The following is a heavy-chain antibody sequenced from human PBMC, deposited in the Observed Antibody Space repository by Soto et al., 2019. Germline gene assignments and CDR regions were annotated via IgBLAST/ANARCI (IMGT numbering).Heavy chain of an antibody. CDR3: ARTLEEYSSSSGLFDY. V-gene: IGHV4-59*01. CDR2: IYYSGST. Sequence: PSETLSLTCTVSGGSISSYYWSWIRQPPGKGLEWIGYIYYSGSTNYNPSLKSRVTISVDTSKNQFSLKLSSVTAADTAVYYCARTLEEYSSSSGLFDYWGQGTLVTVSS. J-gene: IGHJ4*02. CDR1: GGSISSYY. D-gene: IGHD6-6*01.